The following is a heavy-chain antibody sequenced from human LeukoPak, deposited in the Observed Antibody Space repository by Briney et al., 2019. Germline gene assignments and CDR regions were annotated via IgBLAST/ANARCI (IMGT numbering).Heavy chain of an antibody. Sequence: SVKVSCKASGGTFSSYAISWVRQAPGRGLEWMGRIIPILGIANYAQKFQGRVTITADKSTSTAYMELSSLRSEDTAVYYCAMATITGVCDYWGQGTLVTVSS. CDR2: IIPILGIA. CDR1: GGTFSSYA. CDR3: AMATITGVCDY. J-gene: IGHJ4*02. V-gene: IGHV1-69*04. D-gene: IGHD5-24*01.